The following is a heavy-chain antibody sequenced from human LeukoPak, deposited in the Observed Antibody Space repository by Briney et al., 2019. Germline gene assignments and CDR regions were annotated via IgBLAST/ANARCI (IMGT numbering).Heavy chain of an antibody. CDR1: GGPISRSSYY. D-gene: IGHD3-22*01. J-gene: IGHJ4*02. CDR2: IYYSGST. V-gene: IGHV4-39*01. Sequence: SETLSLTCTLSGGPISRSSYYWAWIRQPPGKGLEWIGWIYYSGSTYYNPSLKSRVPISVDTSKQQFTLKLSSVPAADTAVYYCSRHGYSWGQGTLVTVSS. CDR3: SRHGYS.